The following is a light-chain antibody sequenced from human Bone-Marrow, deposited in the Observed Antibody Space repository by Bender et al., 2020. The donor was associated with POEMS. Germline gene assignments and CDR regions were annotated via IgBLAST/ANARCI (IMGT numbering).Light chain of an antibody. CDR2: EVA. CDR1: NSDVGGYNY. CDR3: SSYAGSKNVV. Sequence: QSALTQPPSASGSLGQSVTISCTGSNSDVGGYNYVSWYQQHPGKAPQLVIYEVAKRPSGVPDRFSASKSGETASLTVSGLQAEDEADYFCSSYAGSKNVVFGEGTKLTV. J-gene: IGLJ2*01. V-gene: IGLV2-8*01.